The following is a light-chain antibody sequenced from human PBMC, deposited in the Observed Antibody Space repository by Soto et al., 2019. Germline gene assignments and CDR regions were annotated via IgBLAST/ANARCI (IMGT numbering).Light chain of an antibody. CDR1: QSVSSSY. CDR2: GAS. J-gene: IGKJ4*01. V-gene: IGKV3-20*01. Sequence: EIGLTQSPGTLSLSPGERATLSCRAMQSVSSSYLACYQQKPGQAPRLLIYGASSRATGIPDRFSGSGSGTDFTLTISRLAPEDFAVYYCQDYGISNTFGGGNKVPIK. CDR3: QDYGISNT.